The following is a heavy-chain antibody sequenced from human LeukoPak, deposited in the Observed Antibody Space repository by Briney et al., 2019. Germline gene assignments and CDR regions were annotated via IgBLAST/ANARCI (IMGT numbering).Heavy chain of an antibody. CDR3: ARDGALGYCSGGSCFNWFDP. CDR2: IYYSGST. J-gene: IGHJ5*02. CDR1: GGSISSSSYY. Sequence: SETLSLTCTVSGGSISSSSYYWGWIRQPPGKGLEWIGSIYYSGSTYYNPSLKSRVTISVDTSKNQFSLKLSSVTAADTAVYYCARDGALGYCSGGSCFNWFDPWGQGTLVTVSS. D-gene: IGHD2-15*01. V-gene: IGHV4-39*07.